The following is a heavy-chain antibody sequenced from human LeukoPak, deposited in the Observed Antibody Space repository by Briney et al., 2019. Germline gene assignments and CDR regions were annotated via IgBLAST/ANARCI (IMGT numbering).Heavy chain of an antibody. CDR1: GGSISSSSYY. CDR2: IYYSGST. CDR3: ARDGEMATIENYFAY. D-gene: IGHD5-24*01. J-gene: IGHJ4*02. Sequence: SETLSLICTVSGGSISSSSYYWGWLRQPPGKGLEWIGSIYYSGSTHYNPSLKSRVTISIDTSKNQFSLKLSSVTAADTAVYYCARDGEMATIENYFAYWGQGALVTVSS. V-gene: IGHV4-39*07.